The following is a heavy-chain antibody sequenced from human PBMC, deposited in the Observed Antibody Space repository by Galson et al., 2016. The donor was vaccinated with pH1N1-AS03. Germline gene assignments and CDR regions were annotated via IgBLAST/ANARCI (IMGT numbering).Heavy chain of an antibody. CDR2: ISWNSGSI. J-gene: IGHJ3*02. CDR3: ARAIREGRVGDI. D-gene: IGHD1-26*01. Sequence: SLRLSCAASGFTFDDYAMQWVRQAPGKGLEWVSGISWNSGSIGYADSVKDRFTISRDNARNSLYLQMKSLRPEDTAVYYCARAIREGRVGDIWGQGTLVTVSS. CDR1: GFTFDDYA. V-gene: IGHV3-9*01.